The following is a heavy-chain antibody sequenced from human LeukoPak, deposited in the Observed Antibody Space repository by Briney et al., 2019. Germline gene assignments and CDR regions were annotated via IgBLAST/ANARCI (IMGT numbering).Heavy chain of an antibody. CDR2: ISRSSTYI. J-gene: IGHJ3*02. CDR1: RFTFSSYT. V-gene: IGHV3-21*01. D-gene: IGHD6-13*01. CDR3: AREDSSWDDAFDI. Sequence: PGGSLRLSCAASRFTFSSYTMNWVRQAPGKGLEWVSSISRSSTYIYYADSVKGRFTISRDNAKNSLYLQMNSLRAEDTAVYYCAREDSSWDDAFDIWGQGTMVTVSS.